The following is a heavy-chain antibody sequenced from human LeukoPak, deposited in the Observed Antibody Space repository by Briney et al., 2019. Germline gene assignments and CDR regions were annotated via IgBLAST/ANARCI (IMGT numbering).Heavy chain of an antibody. Sequence: ASVKVSCKASGYTFTSYGISWVRQAPGQGLEWMGWISAYNGNTNYAQKLQGRVTITTDTSTSTAYMELRSLRSDDTAVYYCARDLAAMVTSARWFDPWGQGTLVTVSS. CDR2: ISAYNGNT. V-gene: IGHV1-18*01. CDR1: GYTFTSYG. D-gene: IGHD5-18*01. J-gene: IGHJ5*02. CDR3: ARDLAAMVTSARWFDP.